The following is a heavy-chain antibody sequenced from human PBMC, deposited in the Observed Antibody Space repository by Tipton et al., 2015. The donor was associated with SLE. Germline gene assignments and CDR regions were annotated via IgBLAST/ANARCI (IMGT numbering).Heavy chain of an antibody. CDR3: ARKGNDPTFDY. CDR2: ISGTSYYI. V-gene: IGHV3-21*03. CDR1: GFTFSSYT. Sequence: SLRLSCAASGFTFSSYTLNWVRQAPGKGLEWVSSISGTSYYIYYADSVKGRFTISRDNTKNSVDLQMNSLRVEDTGVYYCARKGNDPTFDYWGQGTLVTVSS. J-gene: IGHJ4*02. D-gene: IGHD2-8*01.